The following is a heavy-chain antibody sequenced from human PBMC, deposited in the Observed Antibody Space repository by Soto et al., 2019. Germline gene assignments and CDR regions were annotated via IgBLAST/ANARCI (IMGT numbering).Heavy chain of an antibody. CDR1: GFTFSSYG. D-gene: IGHD2-15*01. CDR2: ISYDGSNK. CDR3: AKDFVEDVVVVALLLGEAFDI. Sequence: GGSLRLSCAASGFTFSSYGMHWVRQAPGKGLEWVAVISYDGSNKYYADSVKGRFTISRDNSKNTLYLQMNSLRAEDTAVYYCAKDFVEDVVVVALLLGEAFDIWGQGTMVTVSS. J-gene: IGHJ3*02. V-gene: IGHV3-30*18.